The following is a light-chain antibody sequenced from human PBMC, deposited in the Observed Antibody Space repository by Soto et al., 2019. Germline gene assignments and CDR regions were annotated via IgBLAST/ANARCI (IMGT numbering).Light chain of an antibody. Sequence: QSVLTQPASVSGSPGQSITISCTGTSSDVGNYKYVSWYQQHPGKAPKLMIYEVSNRPSGVSSRFAGSKSGSTASLTISGVQAEDGSEYDCLSYTGSGTYVFGTGTELTVL. V-gene: IGLV2-14*01. CDR2: EVS. CDR1: SSDVGNYKY. CDR3: LSYTGSGTYV. J-gene: IGLJ1*01.